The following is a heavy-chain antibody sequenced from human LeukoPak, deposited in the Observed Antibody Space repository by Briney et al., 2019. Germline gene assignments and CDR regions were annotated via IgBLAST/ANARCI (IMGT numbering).Heavy chain of an antibody. D-gene: IGHD6-6*01. CDR2: IYYSGST. V-gene: IGHV4-39*02. J-gene: IGHJ6*02. CDR3: ARGLVYYYYYGMDV. Sequence: SETLSLTCTVSGGSISGSSYYWGWIRQPPGKGLEWIGSIYYSGSTYYNPSLKSRVTISVDTSKNQFSLKLNSVTATDTAVYYCARGLVYYYYYGMDVWGQGTTVTVSS. CDR1: GGSISGSSYY.